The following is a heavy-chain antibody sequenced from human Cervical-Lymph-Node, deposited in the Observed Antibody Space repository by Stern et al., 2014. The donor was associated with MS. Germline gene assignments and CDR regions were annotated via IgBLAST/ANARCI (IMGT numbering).Heavy chain of an antibody. J-gene: IGHJ4*02. CDR1: GGTFSSYA. CDR3: ARDSERMTYLDY. CDR2: IIPIFGTT. D-gene: IGHD1-1*01. V-gene: IGHV1-69*01. Sequence: VQLLESGAEVKKPGSSVKVSCKASGGTFSSYAINWVRQAPGQGLEWMGGIIPIFGTTNYAQKFQGRVTITADESTSTDYMELSSLRSEDTAVYYCARDSERMTYLDYWGQGTLVTVSS.